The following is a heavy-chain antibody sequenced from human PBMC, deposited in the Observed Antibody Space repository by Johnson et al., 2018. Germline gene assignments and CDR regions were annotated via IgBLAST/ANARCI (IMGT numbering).Heavy chain of an antibody. V-gene: IGHV3-21*01. CDR1: GFTFSTSV. CDR3: VRGGYNGNYWGVRDAFDI. Sequence: EVQLVESGGGLVKPGGSLRLSCEASGFTFSTSVMNWLRQAPGKGLECVSSISSSGSYTYYADSLKGRFTISRDNAKNSLFLQMNSLRGDETAVYYCVRGGYNGNYWGVRDAFDIWGQGTMVTVSS. D-gene: IGHD1-26*01. CDR2: ISSSGSYT. J-gene: IGHJ3*02.